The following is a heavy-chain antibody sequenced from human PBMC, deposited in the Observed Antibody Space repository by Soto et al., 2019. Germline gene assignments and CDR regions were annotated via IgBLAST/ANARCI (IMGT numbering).Heavy chain of an antibody. Sequence: EVQLLESGGGLVQPGGSLRLSCAASGFTFSSYAMSWVRQAPGKGLEWVSAINSGGGSTYYAASVKGRFTISRDNSKNMLYLQMNSLRVEDTAVYYCAKPTPDRFFDYWGQGTLVTVSS. CDR3: AKPTPDRFFDY. J-gene: IGHJ4*02. CDR1: GFTFSSYA. CDR2: INSGGGST. V-gene: IGHV3-23*01.